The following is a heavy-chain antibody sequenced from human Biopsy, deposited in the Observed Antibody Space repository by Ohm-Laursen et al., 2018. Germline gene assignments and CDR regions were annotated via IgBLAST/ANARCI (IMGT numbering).Heavy chain of an antibody. J-gene: IGHJ2*01. D-gene: IGHD3-22*01. CDR1: GDSISSYY. CDR2: VSYTGST. Sequence: GTLSLTCTVSGDSISSYYWSWIRQPPGKGLEGIGYVSYTGSTNYNPSLQSRVTISVDTSKNHFSLRLRSVTPADTAMYYCARDRGFYSDRTVPGYFDLWGRGTLVTVSS. CDR3: ARDRGFYSDRTVPGYFDL. V-gene: IGHV4-59*01.